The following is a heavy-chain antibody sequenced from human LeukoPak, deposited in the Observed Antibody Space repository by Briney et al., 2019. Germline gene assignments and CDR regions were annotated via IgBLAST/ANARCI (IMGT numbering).Heavy chain of an antibody. Sequence: GESLKISCKGAGCSFTSYWIGWVRQMPGKGLGWMGIIYPGDSDTRYSPSFQGQVTISADKSINTAYLQWSSLKASDTAMYYCARHGEPRNFDYWGQGTLVTVSS. CDR3: ARHGEPRNFDY. CDR2: IYPGDSDT. V-gene: IGHV5-51*01. D-gene: IGHD2-21*01. J-gene: IGHJ4*02. CDR1: GCSFTSYW.